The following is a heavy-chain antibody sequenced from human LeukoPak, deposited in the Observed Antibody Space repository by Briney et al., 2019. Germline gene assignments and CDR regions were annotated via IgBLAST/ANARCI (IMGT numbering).Heavy chain of an antibody. CDR2: ISGSGDYT. V-gene: IGHV3-23*01. Sequence: GGSLRLSCAASGFTFINYAMSWVRQAPGKGLEWVSGISGSGDYTSYADSVKGRFTISRDSSKRTLYLQMNSLGADDTAVYYCAKDSVVVAATGWFDPWAREPWSPSPQ. D-gene: IGHD2-15*01. CDR3: AKDSVVVAATGWFDP. CDR1: GFTFINYA. J-gene: IGHJ5*02.